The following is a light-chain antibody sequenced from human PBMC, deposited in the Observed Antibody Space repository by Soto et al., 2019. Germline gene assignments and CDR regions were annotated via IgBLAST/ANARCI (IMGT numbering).Light chain of an antibody. V-gene: IGKV3-20*01. CDR3: DKYGSSPQT. CDR1: ESVNGKY. J-gene: IGKJ2*01. CDR2: AAS. Sequence: EIVLTQSPGTLSLSPGDRATLSCRASESVNGKYLAWYQQKPGQAPRLLIYAASSRATGVPDRFSGSGSGTDVPLYTLTITRLDPQDSAVYYCDKYGSSPQTFGQGTKLEIK.